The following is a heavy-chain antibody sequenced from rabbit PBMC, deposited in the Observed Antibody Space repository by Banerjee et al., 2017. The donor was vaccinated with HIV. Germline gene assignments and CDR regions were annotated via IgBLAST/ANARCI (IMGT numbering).Heavy chain of an antibody. Sequence: QEQLEESGGDLVKPEGSLTLTCKASGFSFSSSYRTCWVRQAPGKGLEWIACIYNGDGSTYYASWVNGRFTISKTSSTTVTLQMTSLTAADTATYFCARRGSGWGAHIDLWGQGTLVTVS. V-gene: IGHV1S45*01. CDR1: GFSFSSSYR. CDR2: IYNGDGST. J-gene: IGHJ3*01. CDR3: ARRGSGWGAHIDL. D-gene: IGHD4-1*01.